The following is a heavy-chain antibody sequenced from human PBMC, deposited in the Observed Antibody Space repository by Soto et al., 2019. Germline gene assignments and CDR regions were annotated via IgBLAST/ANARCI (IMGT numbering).Heavy chain of an antibody. J-gene: IGHJ4*02. CDR2: IIPILGIG. CDR1: GGTFSSYT. D-gene: IGHD5-18*01. CDR3: AREVGEQLWFFY. Sequence: QVQLVQSGAEVKKPGSSVKVSCKASGGTFSSYTINWVRQAPGQGLEWMGRIIPILGIGNYAQKFQDRVTITADKSTSTAYMELSSLRSEDTAVYYCAREVGEQLWFFYWGQGTLVTVSS. V-gene: IGHV1-69*08.